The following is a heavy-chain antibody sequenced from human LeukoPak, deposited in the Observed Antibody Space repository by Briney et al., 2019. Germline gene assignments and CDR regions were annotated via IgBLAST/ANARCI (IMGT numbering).Heavy chain of an antibody. D-gene: IGHD2-15*01. V-gene: IGHV3-30*04. J-gene: IGHJ4*02. CDR1: GFTFSSYA. Sequence: GRSLRLSCAASGFTFSSYAMHWVRQAPGKGLEWVVVISYDGSNKYYADSVKGRFTISRDNSKNTLYLQMNSLRAEDTAVYYCAREERVVVVVAAIYPFDYWGQGTLVTVSS. CDR2: ISYDGSNK. CDR3: AREERVVVVVAAIYPFDY.